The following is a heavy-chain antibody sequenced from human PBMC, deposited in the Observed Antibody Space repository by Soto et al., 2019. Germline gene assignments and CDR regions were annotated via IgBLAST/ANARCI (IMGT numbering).Heavy chain of an antibody. Sequence: PSETLSLTCTVSGGSISSSSYYWGWIRQPPGKGLEWIGSIYYSGSTYYNPSLKSRVTISVDTSKNQFSLKLSSVTAADTAVYYCARFRCSGGSCYSYYYYYMDAWGKGTTVTLSS. CDR1: GGSISSSSYY. V-gene: IGHV4-39*01. J-gene: IGHJ6*03. D-gene: IGHD2-15*01. CDR3: ARFRCSGGSCYSYYYYYMDA. CDR2: IYYSGST.